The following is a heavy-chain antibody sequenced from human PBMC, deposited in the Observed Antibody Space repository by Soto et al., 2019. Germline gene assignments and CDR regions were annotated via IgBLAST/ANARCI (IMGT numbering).Heavy chain of an antibody. D-gene: IGHD6-19*01. Sequence: QVTLKESGPVLVKPTETLTLTCTVSGFSLSNARMGGSWISQPPGNALEWLAHIFSNDEKSYRTSLKSRLTISKGTYKSRVVLTMTNMDPVDTATYYCARMTSDSGWYSGGAFDIWGQGTMVTVSS. CDR1: GFSLSNARMG. CDR2: IFSNDEK. CDR3: ARMTSDSGWYSGGAFDI. J-gene: IGHJ3*02. V-gene: IGHV2-26*01.